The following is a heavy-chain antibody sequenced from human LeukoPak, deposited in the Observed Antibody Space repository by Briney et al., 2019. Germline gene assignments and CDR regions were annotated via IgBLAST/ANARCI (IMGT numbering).Heavy chain of an antibody. CDR1: GFTFSSYA. Sequence: PGGSLRLSCAASGFTFSSYAMSWVRQAPGKGLEWVSAISGSGGSTYYADSVKGRFTISRDNSKNTLYLQMNSLKTEDTAVYYCTTVAAGTKDWGQGTLVTVSS. D-gene: IGHD6-13*01. CDR2: ISGSGGST. V-gene: IGHV3-23*01. J-gene: IGHJ4*02. CDR3: TTVAAGTKD.